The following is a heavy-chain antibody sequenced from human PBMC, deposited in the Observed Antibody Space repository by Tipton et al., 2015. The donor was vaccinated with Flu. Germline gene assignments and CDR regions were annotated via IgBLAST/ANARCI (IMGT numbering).Heavy chain of an antibody. V-gene: IGHV3-48*03. CDR3: ATLTGDDY. CDR1: GFTFSNYE. D-gene: IGHD7-27*01. Sequence: SLRLSCAASGFTFSNYEMNWVRQAPGKGLEWPSYISSSGKTISYADSARGRFTISRDNSKKSLYLQLNSLRAEDTAMYYCATLTGDDYWGQGIMVTVSS. CDR2: ISSSGKTI. J-gene: IGHJ4*02.